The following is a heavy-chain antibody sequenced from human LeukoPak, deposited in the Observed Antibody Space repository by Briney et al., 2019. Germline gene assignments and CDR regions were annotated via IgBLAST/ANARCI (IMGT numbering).Heavy chain of an antibody. CDR1: GFTFSSYG. CDR2: ISWNGDDI. CDR3: AKGSGTYQGPFDS. V-gene: IGHV3-9*01. D-gene: IGHD1-26*01. J-gene: IGHJ4*02. Sequence: GGSLRLSCAASGFTFSSYGMHWVRQAPGKGLQWVSSISWNGDDIGYADSVKGRFTISRDNAKNFLYLQMNSLRTEDKALYYCAKGSGTYQGPFDSWGQGTLVTVSS.